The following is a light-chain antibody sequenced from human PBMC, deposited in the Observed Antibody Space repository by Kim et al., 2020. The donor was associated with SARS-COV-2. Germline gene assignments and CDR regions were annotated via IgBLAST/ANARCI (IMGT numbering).Light chain of an antibody. V-gene: IGKV3-20*01. CDR1: PSVSNTY. Sequence: SPGERATLACRASPSVSNTYVAWYQQKPGQAPRLLIYDTSSRATGIADRFSGSGSGTDFTLTISRLEPEDFAVFYCQHYGSPTLTFGGGTKVEMK. CDR3: QHYGSPTLT. J-gene: IGKJ4*01. CDR2: DTS.